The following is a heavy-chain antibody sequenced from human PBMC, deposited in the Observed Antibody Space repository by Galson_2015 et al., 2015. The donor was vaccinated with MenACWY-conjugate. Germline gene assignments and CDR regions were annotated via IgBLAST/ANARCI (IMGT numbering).Heavy chain of an antibody. CDR3: ARDRRFSSRGVVTSSSKDV. CDR2: IYSGGNT. V-gene: IGHV3-53*01. CDR1: GVTVSSNY. J-gene: IGHJ6*02. Sequence: ALRLSCAAAGVTVSSNYMSWVRQAPGKGLEWVSIIYSGGNTDYADSVKGRFTISRDNSKDTLYLQMTSLRAEDTAVYYWARDRRFSSRGVVTSSSKDVWGQGTTVPVSS. D-gene: IGHD3-10*01.